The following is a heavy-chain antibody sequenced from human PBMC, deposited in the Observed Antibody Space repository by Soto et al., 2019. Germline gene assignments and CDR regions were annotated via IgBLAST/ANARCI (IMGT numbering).Heavy chain of an antibody. V-gene: IGHV1-8*01. Sequence: QVQLVQSGAEVKKPGASVKVSCKASGYTFTSYDINWVRQATGQGLEYLGWMNPNSGNTGYVQKFQGRVTMTRDTSISTAYRELISLRSEASAVYFCARGIKYGAYSRWFDPWGQGTLVTVSS. CDR3: ARGIKYGAYSRWFDP. CDR2: MNPNSGNT. CDR1: GYTFTSYD. J-gene: IGHJ5*02. D-gene: IGHD4-17*01.